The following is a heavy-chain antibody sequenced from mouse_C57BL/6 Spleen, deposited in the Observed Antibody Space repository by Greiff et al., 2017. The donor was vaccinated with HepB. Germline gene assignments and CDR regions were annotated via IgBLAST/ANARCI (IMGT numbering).Heavy chain of an antibody. Sequence: EVQLQQSGAELVRPGASVKLSCTASGFNIKDYYMHWVKQRPEQGLEWIGRIDPEDGDTEYAPKFQGKATMTADTSSHTAYLQLSSLTSEDTAVYYCTTGYFLGYAMDYWGQGTSVTVSS. CDR1: GFNIKDYY. J-gene: IGHJ4*01. V-gene: IGHV14-1*01. CDR3: TTGYFLGYAMDY. CDR2: IDPEDGDT. D-gene: IGHD2-3*01.